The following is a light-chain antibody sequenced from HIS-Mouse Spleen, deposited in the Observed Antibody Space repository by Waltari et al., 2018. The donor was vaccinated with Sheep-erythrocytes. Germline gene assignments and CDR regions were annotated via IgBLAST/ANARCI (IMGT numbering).Light chain of an antibody. Sequence: SYELTQPPSVSVSPGQPASITCSGDKLGDKYACWYHQKPGQSPVLVIYQDSKRPSGIPERFSGSNSGNTATLTISGTQAMDEDDYYCQAWDSSTVVFGGGTKLTVL. J-gene: IGLJ2*01. CDR1: KLGDKY. CDR2: QDS. V-gene: IGLV3-1*01. CDR3: QAWDSSTVV.